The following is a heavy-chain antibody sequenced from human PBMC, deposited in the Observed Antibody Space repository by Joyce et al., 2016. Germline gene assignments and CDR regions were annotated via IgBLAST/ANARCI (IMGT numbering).Heavy chain of an antibody. J-gene: IGHJ4*02. CDR2: IEYDGIYK. CDR3: AKILTATYSSGWFLDY. V-gene: IGHV3-30*18. D-gene: IGHD6-25*01. Sequence: QVQLVESGGGVIQPGRSLRLSCAASGLTLSNYGVHWVRQAPGKGLEGVAVIEYDGIYKDYADSVKGRFTISRDNSKNTVFLEMNSLRAEDTAVYYCAKILTATYSSGWFLDYWGQGTLVTVSS. CDR1: GLTLSNYG.